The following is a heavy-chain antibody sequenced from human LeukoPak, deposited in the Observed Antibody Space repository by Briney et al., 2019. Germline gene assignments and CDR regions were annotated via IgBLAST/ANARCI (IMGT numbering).Heavy chain of an antibody. J-gene: IGHJ4*02. CDR3: ARGPHKYEY. Sequence: PSETLSLTCTVSGDSIRGYYWAWMRQPPGKGLEWIGSVHHSGSTYYGSSLKSRVIISLDTSKSQFSLKLSSVTAADTAVYYCARGPHKYEYWGQGILATVSS. CDR2: VHHSGST. CDR1: GDSIRGYY. V-gene: IGHV4-38-2*02.